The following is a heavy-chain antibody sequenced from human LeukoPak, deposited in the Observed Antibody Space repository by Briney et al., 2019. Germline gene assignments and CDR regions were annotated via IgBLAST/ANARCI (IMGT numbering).Heavy chain of an antibody. J-gene: IGHJ5*02. CDR1: GGSFSGYY. D-gene: IGHD6-19*01. CDR2: INHSGST. V-gene: IGHV4-34*01. Sequence: SETLSLTCAVYGGSFSGYYWSWIRRPPGKGLEWIGEINHSGSTNYNPSLKSRVTISVDTSKNQFSLKLSSVTAADTAVYYCARGVPGIAVAGGWFDPWGQGTLVTVSS. CDR3: ARGVPGIAVAGGWFDP.